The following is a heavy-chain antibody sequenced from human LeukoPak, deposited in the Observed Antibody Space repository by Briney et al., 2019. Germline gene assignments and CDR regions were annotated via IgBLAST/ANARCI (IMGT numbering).Heavy chain of an antibody. J-gene: IGHJ4*02. CDR2: ISYDGSNK. Sequence: GGSLRLSCAASGFTFSSYAMHWVRQAPGKGLGWVAVISYDGSNKYYADSVKGRFTISRDNSKNTLYLQMNSLRAEDTAVYYCARDATLQLGDFDYWGQGTLVTVSS. V-gene: IGHV3-30*04. D-gene: IGHD6-13*01. CDR1: GFTFSSYA. CDR3: ARDATLQLGDFDY.